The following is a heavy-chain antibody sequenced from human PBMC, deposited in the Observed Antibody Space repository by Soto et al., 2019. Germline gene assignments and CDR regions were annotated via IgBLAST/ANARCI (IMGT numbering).Heavy chain of an antibody. D-gene: IGHD3-10*01. J-gene: IGHJ5*02. CDR3: ARSKVFYYGSTGRWFDP. V-gene: IGHV1-18*01. Sequence: ASVKVSCKASGYTFTRYGISWVRQAPGQGLEWMGWISAYNGNTNYAQKLQGRVTMTTDTSTSTAYMELRSLRSDDTAVYYCARSKVFYYGSTGRWFDPWGQGTLVTVSS. CDR2: ISAYNGNT. CDR1: GYTFTRYG.